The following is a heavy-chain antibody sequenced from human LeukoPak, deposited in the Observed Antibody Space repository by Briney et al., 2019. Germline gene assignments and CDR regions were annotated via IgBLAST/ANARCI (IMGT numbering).Heavy chain of an antibody. Sequence: GGSLRLSCAASGITFSSYAMTWVRQAPGRGLEWVSAISGRGGSTFYADSVKGRFTISKDDSKNTAYLQMNSLKTEDTAVYYCTRHYTIAVAGTSAFDIWGQGTMVTVSS. CDR3: TRHYTIAVAGTSAFDI. J-gene: IGHJ3*02. CDR1: GITFSSYA. V-gene: IGHV3-23*01. CDR2: ISGRGGST. D-gene: IGHD6-19*01.